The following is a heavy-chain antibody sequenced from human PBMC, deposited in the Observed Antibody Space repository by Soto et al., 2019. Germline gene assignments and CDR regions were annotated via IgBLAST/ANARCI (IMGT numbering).Heavy chain of an antibody. J-gene: IGHJ4*02. Sequence: QVQLQESGPGVVEPSQTLSLTCTVSGGSINNNGYFWSWIRQPPGSGLEWIGHLYNSGSTYSNPALKSRLTISVDTSKNQFSLKLSSVTAADTAVYYCARGPSGDKVDYWGLGTLVTVSS. CDR2: LYNSGST. CDR1: GGSINNNGYF. CDR3: ARGPSGDKVDY. V-gene: IGHV4-30-4*01. D-gene: IGHD1-26*01.